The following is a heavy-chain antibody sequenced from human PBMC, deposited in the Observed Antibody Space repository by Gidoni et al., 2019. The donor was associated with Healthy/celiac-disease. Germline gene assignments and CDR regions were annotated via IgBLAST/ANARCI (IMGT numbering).Heavy chain of an antibody. J-gene: IGHJ4*02. V-gene: IGHV3-7*03. CDR2: IKQDGSEE. CDR3: ARVRGAAPTYYFDY. CDR1: GFTFSSYW. Sequence: EVQLVESGGGVVQPGGSLRLSCAASGFTFSSYWMSWVRQAPGKGLEWVANIKQDGSEEYYVDSVKGRFTISRDNAKNSLYLQMNSLRAEDTAVYYCARVRGAAPTYYFDYWGQGTLVTVSS. D-gene: IGHD2-15*01.